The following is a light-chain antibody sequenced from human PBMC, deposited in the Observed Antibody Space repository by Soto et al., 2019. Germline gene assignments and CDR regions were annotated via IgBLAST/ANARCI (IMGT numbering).Light chain of an antibody. Sequence: QSVLTQSSSASASLGSSVKLTCTLSSGHSSYIIAWHQQQPGKAPRYLMKLEGSGSYNKGSGVPDRFSGSSSGADRYLTISNLQSEDEADYYCETWASNTRVFGGGTQLTVL. CDR3: ETWASNTRV. CDR1: SGHSSYI. CDR2: LEGSGSY. J-gene: IGLJ3*02. V-gene: IGLV4-60*03.